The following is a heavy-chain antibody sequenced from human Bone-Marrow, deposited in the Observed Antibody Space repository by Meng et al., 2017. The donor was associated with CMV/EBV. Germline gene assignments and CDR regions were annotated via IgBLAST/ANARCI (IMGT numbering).Heavy chain of an antibody. CDR2: IYTSGST. J-gene: IGHJ5*02. CDR3: ARGSGYFDWLADWFDP. V-gene: IGHV4-4*07. Sequence: QGQRQGPGPGLGKPSETLSPTCTVSGGSISSYYWSWIRQPAGKGLEWIGRIYTSGSTNYNPSLKSRVTMSVDTSKNQFSLKLSSVAAADTAVYYCARGSGYFDWLADWFDPWGQGTLVTVSS. CDR1: GGSISSYY. D-gene: IGHD3-9*01.